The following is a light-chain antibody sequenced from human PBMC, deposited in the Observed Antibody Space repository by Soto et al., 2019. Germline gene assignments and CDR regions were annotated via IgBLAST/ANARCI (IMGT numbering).Light chain of an antibody. J-gene: IGLJ3*02. Sequence: QSVLTQPASVSGSPGQSITIACTGTNRDVGSYNLVSWYQQRPGEAPKLIISEARNRPSGTSYRFTGSKSGNTASLTISGLQAEDEADYYCSSYTTSSTLVFGGGTKVTVL. V-gene: IGLV2-14*01. CDR2: EAR. CDR1: NRDVGSYNL. CDR3: SSYTTSSTLV.